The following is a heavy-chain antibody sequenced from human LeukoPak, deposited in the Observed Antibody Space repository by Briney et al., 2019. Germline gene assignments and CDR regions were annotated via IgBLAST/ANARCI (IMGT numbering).Heavy chain of an antibody. J-gene: IGHJ4*02. Sequence: GASVKVSCKASGYTFTGYYMHWVRQAPGQGLEWMGWISAYNGNTNYAQKLQGRVTMTTDTSTSTAYMELRSLRSDDTAVYYCARGARPIYDILTGYYPPVDYWGQGTLVTVSS. CDR2: ISAYNGNT. D-gene: IGHD3-9*01. V-gene: IGHV1-18*04. CDR3: ARGARPIYDILTGYYPPVDY. CDR1: GYTFTGYY.